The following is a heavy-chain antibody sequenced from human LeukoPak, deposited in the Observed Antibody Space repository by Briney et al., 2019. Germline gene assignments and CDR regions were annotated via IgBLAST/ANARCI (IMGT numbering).Heavy chain of an antibody. Sequence: PSETLSLTCTVSGGSISSSSYYWGWIRQPPGKGLEWIGSIYYSGSTYYNPSLKSRVTISVDTSKNQFSLKLSSVTAADTAVYYCARNWNYVVLDAFDIWGQGTMVTVSS. D-gene: IGHD1-7*01. J-gene: IGHJ3*02. CDR3: ARNWNYVVLDAFDI. CDR1: GGSISSSSYY. CDR2: IYYSGST. V-gene: IGHV4-39*07.